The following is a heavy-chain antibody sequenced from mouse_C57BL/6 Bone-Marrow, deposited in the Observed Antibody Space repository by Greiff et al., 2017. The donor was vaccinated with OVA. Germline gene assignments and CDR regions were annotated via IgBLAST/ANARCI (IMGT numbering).Heavy chain of an antibody. CDR1: GYSFTDYN. V-gene: IGHV1-39*01. CDR2: INPNYGTT. Sequence: EVQLQQSGPELVKPGASVKISCKASGYSFTDYNMNWVKQSNGKSLEWIGVINPNYGTTSYNQKFKGKATLTVDKSSSTAYMQLNSLTSEDSAVYNCALYYGSSYRYFDVWGTGTTVTVSS. J-gene: IGHJ1*03. D-gene: IGHD1-1*01. CDR3: ALYYGSSYRYFDV.